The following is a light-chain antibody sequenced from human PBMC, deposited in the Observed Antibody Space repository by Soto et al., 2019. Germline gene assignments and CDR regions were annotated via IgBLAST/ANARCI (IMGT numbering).Light chain of an antibody. Sequence: EILMTQYPATLSVSPGERATLSCGASQSVYSMLAWYQQKPGQAPRLLIYGASTRATGIPARFSGSGSATEFTLTISSLKSQDFAVYYCQQYNNWHSWTFGQGTKVDI. CDR3: QQYNNWHSWT. J-gene: IGKJ1*01. CDR1: QSVYSM. CDR2: GAS. V-gene: IGKV3-15*01.